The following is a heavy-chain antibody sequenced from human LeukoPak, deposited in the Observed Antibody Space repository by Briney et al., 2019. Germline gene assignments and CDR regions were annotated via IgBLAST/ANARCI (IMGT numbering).Heavy chain of an antibody. CDR2: ITPMFGTA. CDR3: VRDGSYYDSRGYYYLY. D-gene: IGHD3-22*01. Sequence: SVKVSCKASGGTFSSYGISWARQAPGQGLEWMGGITPMFGTANYAQKFQGRVTITADESTSTAYMELSSLRSEDTAVYYCVRDGSYYDSRGYYYLYWGQGTLVTVSS. J-gene: IGHJ4*02. V-gene: IGHV1-69*13. CDR1: GGTFSSYG.